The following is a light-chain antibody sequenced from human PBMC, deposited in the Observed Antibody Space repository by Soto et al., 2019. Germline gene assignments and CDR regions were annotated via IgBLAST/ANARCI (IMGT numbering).Light chain of an antibody. J-gene: IGKJ1*01. CDR3: QQYNSWPQT. Sequence: ETVLTQSPATLSVSPGERATLSCRASETVSTNLAWYQQRPGQAPRLLIYDVSTGATGIPARFSGRRSETEFTLTIDSLQSEDFAIYYCQQYNSWPQTFGQGTKVDIK. CDR2: DVS. CDR1: ETVSTN. V-gene: IGKV3-15*01.